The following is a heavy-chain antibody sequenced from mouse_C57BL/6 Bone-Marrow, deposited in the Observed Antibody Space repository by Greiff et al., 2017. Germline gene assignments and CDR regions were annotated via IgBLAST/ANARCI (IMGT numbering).Heavy chain of an antibody. CDR3: ASPIYYDFLYYAMDY. CDR1: GFSLTSYG. D-gene: IGHD2-4*01. J-gene: IGHJ4*01. Sequence: VKLMESGPGLVQPSQSLSITCTVSGFSLTSYGVHWVRQSPGKGLEWLGVIWSGGSTDYNAAFISRLSISKDNSKSQVFFKMNSLQADDTAIYYCASPIYYDFLYYAMDYWGQGTSVTVSS. CDR2: IWSGGST. V-gene: IGHV2-2*01.